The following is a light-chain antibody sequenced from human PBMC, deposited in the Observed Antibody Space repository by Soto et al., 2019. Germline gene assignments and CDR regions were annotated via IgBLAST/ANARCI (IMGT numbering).Light chain of an antibody. Sequence: SVLTQPRSVSGSPRQSVTISCTGTSSDVGVYNYVSWYQQHPGKAPKLMIYDVTKRPSGVPDRFSGSKSANTASLTISGLQAEDEADYYCCSYAGSYTFVFGTGTKVTVL. CDR2: DVT. CDR1: SSDVGVYNY. V-gene: IGLV2-11*01. J-gene: IGLJ1*01. CDR3: CSYAGSYTFV.